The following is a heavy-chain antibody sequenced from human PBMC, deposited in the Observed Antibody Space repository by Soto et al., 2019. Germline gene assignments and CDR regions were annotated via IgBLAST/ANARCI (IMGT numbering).Heavy chain of an antibody. CDR1: GGSISSSSYY. J-gene: IGHJ6*03. V-gene: IGHV4-39*07. CDR2: IYYSGST. CDR3: AAGGFYGSGSLITYYYYYMDV. D-gene: IGHD3-10*01. Sequence: SETLSLTCTVSGGSISSSSYYWGWIRQPPGKGLEWIGSIYYSGSTYYNPSLKSRVTISVDTSKNQFSLKLSSVTAADTAVYYCAAGGFYGSGSLITYYYYYMDVWGKGTTVTVSS.